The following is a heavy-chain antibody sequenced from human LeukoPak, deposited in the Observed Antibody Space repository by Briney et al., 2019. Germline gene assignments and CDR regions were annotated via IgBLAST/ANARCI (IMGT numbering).Heavy chain of an antibody. V-gene: IGHV4-38-2*01. CDR2: LYHSDSA. J-gene: IGHJ6*03. Sequence: SETLSLTCAVSGFSISNGYYWAWIRQPPGRGLEWIGSLYHSDSAYYNTSLRSRVSMSVDTSKNQFSLTLSFVTAADTAVYYCARQHDSYYYYFIDVWRSGTTVTVSS. CDR1: GFSISNGYY. CDR3: ARQHDSYYYYFIDV.